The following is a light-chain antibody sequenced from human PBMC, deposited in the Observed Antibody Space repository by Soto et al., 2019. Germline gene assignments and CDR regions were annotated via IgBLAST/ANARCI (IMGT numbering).Light chain of an antibody. CDR3: QQYNNWPPT. J-gene: IGKJ1*01. Sequence: EIVMTQSPATLSVSPGERATLYCRASQSFSSNLAWYQQKRGQAPRLLMYGASTTATGIPARFSGSGSGTEFTLTISSLQSEDFAIYYCQQYNNWPPTFGQGTKVDIK. V-gene: IGKV3-15*01. CDR2: GAS. CDR1: QSFSSN.